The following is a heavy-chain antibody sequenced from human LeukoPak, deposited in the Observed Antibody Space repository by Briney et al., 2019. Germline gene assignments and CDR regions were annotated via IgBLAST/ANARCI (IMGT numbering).Heavy chain of an antibody. Sequence: ASVKVSCKASGYTFTSYAMHWVRQAPGQRLEWMGWINAGNGNTKYSQKLQGRVTITRDTSASTAYMELSSLRSEDTAVYYCARDTGDSSGYYYVRPFDYWGQGTLVTVSS. CDR2: INAGNGNT. CDR1: GYTFTSYA. J-gene: IGHJ4*02. V-gene: IGHV1-3*01. CDR3: ARDTGDSSGYYYVRPFDY. D-gene: IGHD3-22*01.